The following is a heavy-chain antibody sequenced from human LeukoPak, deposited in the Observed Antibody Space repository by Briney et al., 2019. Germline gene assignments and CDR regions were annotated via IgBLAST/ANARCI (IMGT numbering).Heavy chain of an antibody. CDR3: ARDLDPGATTSYYYYGMDV. CDR2: IRHDGSQK. V-gene: IGHV3-30*02. D-gene: IGHD1-26*01. CDR1: GFTFSTYG. J-gene: IGHJ6*02. Sequence: GGSLRLSCAASGFTFSTYGMHWVRQAPGKGLEWVAFIRHDGSQKYYADSVKGRFTISRDNSKNTLYLQMNSLRAEDTAVYYCARDLDPGATTSYYYYGMDVWGQGTTVTVSS.